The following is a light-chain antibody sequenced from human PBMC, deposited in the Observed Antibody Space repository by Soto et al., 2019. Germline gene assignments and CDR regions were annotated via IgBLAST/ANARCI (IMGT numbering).Light chain of an antibody. Sequence: DIVMTQSPDSLGVSLGERATINCTSSQSILYSFNNNNYLAWYQQKPGQSPKLLIYWSSTRESGVPDRFSGSGSGTDFTLTITNLQAEDVAVYYCQQYYSSPFTFGPGTKVDYK. V-gene: IGKV4-1*01. CDR1: QSILYSFNNNNY. J-gene: IGKJ3*01. CDR2: WSS. CDR3: QQYYSSPFT.